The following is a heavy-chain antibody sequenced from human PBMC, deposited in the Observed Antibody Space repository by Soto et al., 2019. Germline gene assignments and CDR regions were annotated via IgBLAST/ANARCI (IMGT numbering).Heavy chain of an antibody. CDR1: GGTFSSYA. CDR2: IIPIFGTA. J-gene: IGHJ3*02. D-gene: IGHD6-19*01. Sequence: SVKVSCKASGGTFSSYAISCVRQAPGQGLEWMGGIIPIFGTANYTQKFQGRVTITADKSTSTAYMELSSLRSEDTAVYYCARDPNSSGWRHDAFDIWGQGTMVTVSS. CDR3: ARDPNSSGWRHDAFDI. V-gene: IGHV1-69*06.